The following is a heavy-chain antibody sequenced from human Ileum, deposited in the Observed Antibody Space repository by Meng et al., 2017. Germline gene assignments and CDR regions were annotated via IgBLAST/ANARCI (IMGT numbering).Heavy chain of an antibody. CDR3: VRNEGYSLGD. D-gene: IGHD2-21*01. J-gene: IGHJ4*02. CDR1: GDSISSRDW. V-gene: IGHV4-4*02. Sequence: QVQLSESGPGLVKPSGTLSLTCAVSGDSISSRDWWSWGRQPPGKGLEWIGEISQESGRTNYNPSLKSRVTISLDKSKNQFSLNLNSVTAADTAVYYCVRNEGYSLGDWGQGTLVTVSS. CDR2: ISQESGRT.